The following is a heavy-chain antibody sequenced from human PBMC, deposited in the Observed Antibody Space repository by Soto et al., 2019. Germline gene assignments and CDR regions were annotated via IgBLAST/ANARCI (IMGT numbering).Heavy chain of an antibody. CDR1: GFTFSSYA. CDR2: ISYDGSNK. V-gene: IGHV3-30-3*01. D-gene: IGHD3-10*01. Sequence: QVQLVESGGGVVQPGRSLRLSCAASGFTFSSYAMHWVRKAPGKGLEWVAVISYDGSNKYYADSVKGRFTISRDNSKNTLYLQMNSLRAEDTAVYYCASGGSGSYTYDVDYWGQGTLVTVSS. J-gene: IGHJ4*02. CDR3: ASGGSGSYTYDVDY.